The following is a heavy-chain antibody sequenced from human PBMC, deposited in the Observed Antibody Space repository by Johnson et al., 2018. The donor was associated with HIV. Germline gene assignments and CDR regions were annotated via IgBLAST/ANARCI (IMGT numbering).Heavy chain of an antibody. V-gene: IGHV3-30*04. CDR3: ASSRDGYKGDNAFDI. Sequence: QVQLVESGGGVVQPGRSLRVSCAASGFTFSSYAMHWVRQAPDKGLEWVAVISYDGSNKYFADSVKGRFTISRDNSRNTLYLQMSNLRTEETAGYYCASSRDGYKGDNAFDIWGQGTMVTVSS. J-gene: IGHJ3*02. CDR2: ISYDGSNK. CDR1: GFTFSSYA. D-gene: IGHD5-24*01.